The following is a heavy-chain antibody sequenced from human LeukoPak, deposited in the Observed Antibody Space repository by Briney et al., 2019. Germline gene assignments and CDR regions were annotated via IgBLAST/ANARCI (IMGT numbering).Heavy chain of an antibody. Sequence: GGSLRLSCAASGFTFSSYWMPWVRQAPGKGLVWVSRINSDASSTSYADSVKGRFTISRDNAKNTLYLQMNSLRAEDTAVYYCAREYQLRYFDWLSEGYNWFDPWGQGTLVTVSS. CDR1: GFTFSSYW. CDR3: AREYQLRYFDWLSEGYNWFDP. J-gene: IGHJ5*02. D-gene: IGHD3-9*01. V-gene: IGHV3-74*01. CDR2: INSDASST.